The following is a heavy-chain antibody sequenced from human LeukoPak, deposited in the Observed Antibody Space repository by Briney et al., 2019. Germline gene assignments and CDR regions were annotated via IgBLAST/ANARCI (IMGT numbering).Heavy chain of an antibody. J-gene: IGHJ4*02. V-gene: IGHV3-48*04. CDR2: ISSSSSTI. CDR1: GFTFSSYS. D-gene: IGHD1-26*01. Sequence: GGSLRLSCAASGFTFSSYSMNWVRQAPGKGLEWVSYISSSSSTIYYADSVKGRFTISRDNAKNSLYLQMNSLRAEDTAVYYCAREWEAYGLREGRFFDYWGQGTLVTVSS. CDR3: AREWEAYGLREGRFFDY.